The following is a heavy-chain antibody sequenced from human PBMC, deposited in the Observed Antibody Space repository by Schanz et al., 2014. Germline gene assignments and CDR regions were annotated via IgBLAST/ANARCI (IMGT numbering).Heavy chain of an antibody. J-gene: IGHJ5*02. V-gene: IGHV3-11*06. Sequence: VQLVESGGGLVQPGGSLRLSCTASGFTFSDYYINWIRQAPGKGLEWVSYVSRSTPDIYYADSVKGRFTISRDNAKNSLFLQMNSLRPEDTAVYYCARGRVLESWGQGTLVTVSS. CDR2: VSRSTPDI. D-gene: IGHD1-1*01. CDR3: ARGRVLES. CDR1: GFTFSDYY.